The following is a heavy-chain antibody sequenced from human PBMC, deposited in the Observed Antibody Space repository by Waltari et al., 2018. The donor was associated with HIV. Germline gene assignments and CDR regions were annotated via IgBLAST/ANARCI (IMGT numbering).Heavy chain of an antibody. J-gene: IGHJ4*02. CDR2: IWYDGSNK. D-gene: IGHD3-22*01. V-gene: IGHV3-33*01. CDR1: GFTFSSSG. Sequence: QVQLVESGGGVVQPGRSLRRSCAASGFTFSSSGMNWVRQAPGKGLEWVAVIWYDGSNKYYADSVKGRFTISRDNSKNTLYLQMNSLRAEDTAVYYCARRVDSSLDYWGQGTLVTVSS. CDR3: ARRVDSSLDY.